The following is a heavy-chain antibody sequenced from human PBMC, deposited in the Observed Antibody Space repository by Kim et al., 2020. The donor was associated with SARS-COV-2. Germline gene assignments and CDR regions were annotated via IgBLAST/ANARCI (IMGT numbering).Heavy chain of an antibody. CDR1: GFTFSSYW. CDR2: INSDGSST. CDR3: ARVAGFTIFGVVPGNYYYMDV. V-gene: IGHV3-74*01. D-gene: IGHD3-3*01. Sequence: GGSLRLSCAASGFTFSSYWMHWVRQAPGKGLVRVSRINSDGSSTSYADSVKGRFTISRDNAKNTLYLQMNSLRAEDTAVYYCARVAGFTIFGVVPGNYYYMDVWGKGTTVTVSS. J-gene: IGHJ6*03.